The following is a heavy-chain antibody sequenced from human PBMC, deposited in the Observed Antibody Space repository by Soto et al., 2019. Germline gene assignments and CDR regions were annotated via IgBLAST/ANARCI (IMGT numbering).Heavy chain of an antibody. V-gene: IGHV1-69*06. D-gene: IGHD3-22*01. CDR1: GGSFSTSS. CDR2: IIPLSDKP. CDR3: ARDPTSISTIVVGTRLDAFDI. J-gene: IGHJ3*02. Sequence: QEQLVQSGAEVKKPGSSVKVSCKASGGSFSTSSFSWVRQSPGQGFEWLGGIIPLSDKPTYAQKCQGRVTITADKSSSTVYMALSSLSSEDTAVYYFARDPTSISTIVVGTRLDAFDIWGQGTLVIVSS.